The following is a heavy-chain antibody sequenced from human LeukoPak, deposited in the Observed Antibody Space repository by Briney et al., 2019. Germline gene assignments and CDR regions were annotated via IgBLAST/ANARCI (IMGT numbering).Heavy chain of an antibody. CDR2: IKQDGSEK. J-gene: IGHJ6*02. Sequence: GGSLRLSCAASGLTFSSYWMSWVRQAPGKGLEWVANIKQDGSEKYYVDSVKGRFTISRNNAKNSLYLQMNSLRAEDTAVYYCARGNSSSWFGYYYYYGMDVWGQGTTVTVSS. V-gene: IGHV3-7*04. D-gene: IGHD6-13*01. CDR3: ARGNSSSWFGYYYYYGMDV. CDR1: GLTFSSYW.